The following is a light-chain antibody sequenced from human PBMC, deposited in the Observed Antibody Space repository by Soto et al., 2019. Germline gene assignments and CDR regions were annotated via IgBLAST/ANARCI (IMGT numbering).Light chain of an antibody. J-gene: IGLJ2*01. Sequence: QSALTQPPSVSGAPGQRVTISCTGSSSNIGAGSDVHWYQQLPGTAPKLLIYRNTNRPSGVPDRFSGSRSGTSASLAIAGLQAEDEADYYCQSYDSSLSGVVFGGGTKLTVL. CDR2: RNT. V-gene: IGLV1-40*01. CDR1: SSNIGAGSD. CDR3: QSYDSSLSGVV.